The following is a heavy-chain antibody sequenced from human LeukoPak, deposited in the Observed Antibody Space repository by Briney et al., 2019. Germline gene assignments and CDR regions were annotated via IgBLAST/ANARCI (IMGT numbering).Heavy chain of an antibody. Sequence: SETLSLTCTVSGYSISSGYYWGWIRQPPGKGLEWIGSIYHSGSTYYNPSLKSRVTISVDTSKNQFSLKLSSVTAADTAVYYCARYSATDPKFDPWGQGTLVTVSS. D-gene: IGHD1-26*01. CDR2: IYHSGST. V-gene: IGHV4-38-2*02. CDR1: GYSISSGYY. CDR3: ARYSATDPKFDP. J-gene: IGHJ5*02.